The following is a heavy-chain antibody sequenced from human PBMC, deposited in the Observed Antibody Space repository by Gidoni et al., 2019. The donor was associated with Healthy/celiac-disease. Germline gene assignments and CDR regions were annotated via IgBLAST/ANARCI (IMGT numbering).Heavy chain of an antibody. Sequence: QLQLQESGPGLVKPSETLSLTCTVSGGSLSSSSYYWGWIRQPPGKGLEWIGSIYYSGSTYYNPSLKSRVTISVDTSKNQFSLKLSSVTAADTAVYYCAIKEGYDTNWFDPWGQGTLVTVSS. D-gene: IGHD3-22*01. CDR3: AIKEGYDTNWFDP. CDR2: IYYSGST. J-gene: IGHJ5*02. CDR1: GGSLSSSSYY. V-gene: IGHV4-39*01.